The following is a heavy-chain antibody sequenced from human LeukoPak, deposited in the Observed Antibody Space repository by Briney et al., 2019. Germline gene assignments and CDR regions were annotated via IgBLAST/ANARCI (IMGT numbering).Heavy chain of an antibody. CDR2: IYSGGST. J-gene: IGHJ5*02. V-gene: IGHV3-66*04. CDR1: GFTVSSNY. Sequence: GGSLRLSCAASGFTVSSNYMSWVRQAPGKGLEWVSVIYSGGSTYYADSVKGRFTISRDNSKNTLYLQMNSLRAEDTAVYYCAKQVGYCSGGSCYSGFNWFDPWGQGTLVTVSS. CDR3: AKQVGYCSGGSCYSGFNWFDP. D-gene: IGHD2-15*01.